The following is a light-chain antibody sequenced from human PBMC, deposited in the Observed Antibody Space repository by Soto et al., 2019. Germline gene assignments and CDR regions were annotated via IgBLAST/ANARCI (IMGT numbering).Light chain of an antibody. CDR2: GAS. V-gene: IGKV3-20*01. J-gene: IGKJ5*01. CDR3: QQYGSSPPIT. Sequence: EIVLTQSPGTLSLSPGERATLSCRASQSLSSSYLAWYQQKPGQAPRLLMYGASSRATGTPDRFSGSGSGTDFSLTISRLEPEDFAVYYCQQYGSSPPITFGQGTRLEIK. CDR1: QSLSSSY.